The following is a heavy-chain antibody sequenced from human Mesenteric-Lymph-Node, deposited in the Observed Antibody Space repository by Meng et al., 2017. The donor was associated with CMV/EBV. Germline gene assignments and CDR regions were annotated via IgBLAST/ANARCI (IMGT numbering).Heavy chain of an antibody. J-gene: IGHJ5*02. D-gene: IGHD2-15*01. V-gene: IGHV4-59*01. CDR2: IYYSGST. Sequence: SISTYSWSWIRQPPGKGLEWIGYIYYSGSTNYNPSLKSRVTISVDTSKTQFSLTLISVTAAHTSVYSCSRDFVRCSGGSCYRNWFDPWGQGTLVTVSS. CDR3: SRDFVRCSGGSCYRNWFDP. CDR1: SISTYS.